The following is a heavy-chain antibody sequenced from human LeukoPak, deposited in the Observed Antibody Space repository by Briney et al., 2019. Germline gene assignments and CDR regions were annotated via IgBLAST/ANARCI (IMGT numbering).Heavy chain of an antibody. CDR2: ISGSGGST. CDR1: GFTFSSYG. D-gene: IGHD3-22*01. J-gene: IGHJ4*02. V-gene: IGHV3-23*01. Sequence: GGSLRLSCAASGFTFSSYGMSWVRQAPGKGLEWVSAISGSGGSTYYADSVKGRFTISRDNSKNTLYLQMNSLRAEDTAVYYCAKDLGYYDSSGYYHYWGQGTLVTVSS. CDR3: AKDLGYYDSSGYYHY.